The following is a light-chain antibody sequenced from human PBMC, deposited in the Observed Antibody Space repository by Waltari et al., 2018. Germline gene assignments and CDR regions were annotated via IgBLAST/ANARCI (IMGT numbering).Light chain of an antibody. J-gene: IGLJ2*01. V-gene: IGLV2-14*01. CDR3: SSFSETSRVV. CDR1: NGNIGSSSF. CDR2: DVT. Sequence: QSVLTQPASVSGSPGQSVTISCTGSNGNIGSSSFVSWYQQFPGKAPRLIIHDVTNRPSGISSRFSGSKSGNTASLRISSLQPEDEADYFCSSFSETSRVVFGTGTKLTVL.